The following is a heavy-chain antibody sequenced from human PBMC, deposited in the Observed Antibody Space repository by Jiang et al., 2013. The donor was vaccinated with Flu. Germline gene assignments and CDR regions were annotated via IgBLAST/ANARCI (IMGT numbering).Heavy chain of an antibody. Sequence: GPGLVKPSETLSLTCTVSGGSISSSSYYWGWIRQPPGKGLEWIGSIYYSGSTYYNPSLKSRVTISVDTSKNQFSLKLSSVTAADTAVYYCASGMATRFDYVGPGNPGHRLL. D-gene: IGHD5-12*01. J-gene: IGHJ4*02. V-gene: IGHV4-39*01. CDR2: IYYSGST. CDR3: ASGMATRFDY. CDR1: GGSISSSSYY.